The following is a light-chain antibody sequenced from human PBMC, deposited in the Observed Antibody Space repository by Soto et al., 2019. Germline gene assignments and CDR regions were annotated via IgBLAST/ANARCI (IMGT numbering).Light chain of an antibody. CDR1: QSVSSSY. Sequence: EIVLTQSPGTLSLPPGERATLSCRAIQSVSSSYLAWYQQKPGQAPRLLIYGASSRATGIPDRFSGSGSGTDFTLTISRLEPEDFAVYYCQQYGSSLGVTFGGGTKVDI. V-gene: IGKV3-20*01. CDR3: QQYGSSLGVT. J-gene: IGKJ4*01. CDR2: GAS.